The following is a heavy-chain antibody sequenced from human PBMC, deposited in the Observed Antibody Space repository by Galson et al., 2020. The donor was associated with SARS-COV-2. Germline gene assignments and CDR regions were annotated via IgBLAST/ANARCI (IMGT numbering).Heavy chain of an antibody. V-gene: IGHV4-59*08. Sequence: SETLSLTCTVSGGSISRYFWSWIRQSPGKGLEWMGHIYYPGITNYNPSLRGRVTVSIDTSKYQFSLKLSSVTAADTAVYYCAGVTNYYDSRRFPKRWVDRWGQGTLVTVSS. J-gene: IGHJ4*02. CDR3: AGVTNYYDSRRFPKRWVDR. D-gene: IGHD3-22*01. CDR1: GGSISRYF. CDR2: IYYPGIT.